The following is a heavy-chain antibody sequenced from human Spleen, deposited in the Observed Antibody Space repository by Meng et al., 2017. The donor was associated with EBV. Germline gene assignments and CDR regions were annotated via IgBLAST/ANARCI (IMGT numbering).Heavy chain of an antibody. CDR3: ARGDYYDSSGYCHP. CDR1: GFTFITYW. Sequence: LVRSGGALVQPGGSSRRPCDALGFTFITYWMHWVQQAPGQGLEWMGRINPKSGGTKYAKNFEDRVTMTRDTSITTAYMELNRLTSDDTAVYYCARGDYYDSSGYCHPWGQGTLVTVSS. CDR2: INPKSGGT. D-gene: IGHD3-22*01. V-gene: IGHV1-2*06. J-gene: IGHJ5*02.